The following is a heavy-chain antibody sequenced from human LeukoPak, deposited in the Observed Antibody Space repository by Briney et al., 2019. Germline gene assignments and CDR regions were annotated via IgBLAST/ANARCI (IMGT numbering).Heavy chain of an antibody. CDR2: IWHDGSHQ. V-gene: IGHV3-33*01. CDR3: VRDVGPWFDP. J-gene: IGHJ5*02. Sequence: GRSLRLSCAASGFTFSSYGIHWVRQAPGKGLEWVAVIWHDGSHQIYGDSVKGRFTISRDNSKNTVDLQMNSLRIEDTAIYYCVRDVGPWFDPWGQGTLVTVSS. CDR1: GFTFSSYG. D-gene: IGHD1-26*01.